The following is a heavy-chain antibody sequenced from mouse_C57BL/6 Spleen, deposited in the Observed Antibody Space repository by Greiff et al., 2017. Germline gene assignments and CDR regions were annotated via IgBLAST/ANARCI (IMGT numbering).Heavy chain of an antibody. J-gene: IGHJ4*01. CDR2: ISYSGST. CDR3: ARSHYHEGAMDY. CDR1: GYSITSDY. D-gene: IGHD5-5*01. V-gene: IGHV3-8*01. Sequence: EVKVVESGPGLAKPSQTLSLTCSVTGYSITSDYWNWIRKFPGNKLEYMGDISYSGSTYYNPSLKSRISITRDTSKNQYYLQLNSVTTEDTATYHCARSHYHEGAMDYWGQGTSVTVSS.